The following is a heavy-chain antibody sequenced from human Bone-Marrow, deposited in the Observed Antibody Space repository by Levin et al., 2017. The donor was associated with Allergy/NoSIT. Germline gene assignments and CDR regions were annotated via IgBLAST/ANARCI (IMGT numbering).Heavy chain of an antibody. Sequence: GGSLRLSCAASGFTFDNYAMHWVRQVPGKGLEWVSGISWNSDDIAYADSVRGRFIISRDNANSSLYLQMNSLRSEDTAFYYCVKDEASGWYVGFSYWGQGALVTVSS. CDR1: GFTFDNYA. V-gene: IGHV3-9*01. D-gene: IGHD6-19*01. J-gene: IGHJ4*02. CDR3: VKDEASGWYVGFSY. CDR2: ISWNSDDI.